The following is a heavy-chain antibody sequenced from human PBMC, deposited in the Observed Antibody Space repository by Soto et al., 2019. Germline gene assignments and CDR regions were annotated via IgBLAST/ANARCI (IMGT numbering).Heavy chain of an antibody. J-gene: IGHJ4*02. CDR1: GFTFSTYD. V-gene: IGHV3-48*03. Sequence: PGGSLRLSCAASGFTFSTYDFNWVRQAPGRGLEWISYISVSGNIIKYADSVKGRFTISRDNAENSLHLHMSSLRVDDTAVYFCVRDTMRASAAASLDYWGQGTQVTVSS. D-gene: IGHD6-13*01. CDR2: ISVSGNII. CDR3: VRDTMRASAAASLDY.